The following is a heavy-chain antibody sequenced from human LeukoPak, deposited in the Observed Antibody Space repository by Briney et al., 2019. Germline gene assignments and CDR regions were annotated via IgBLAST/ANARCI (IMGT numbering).Heavy chain of an antibody. CDR3: ARARRAMAWGYFDY. V-gene: IGHV4-39*07. CDR2: IYYSGST. J-gene: IGHJ4*02. D-gene: IGHD2-2*01. CDR1: GGSISSSSYY. Sequence: PSETQSLTCTVSGGSISSSSYYWGWIRQPPGKGLEWIGSIYYSGSTYYNPSLKSRVTISVDTSKNQFSLKLSSVTAADTAVYYCARARRAMAWGYFDYWGQGTLVTVSS.